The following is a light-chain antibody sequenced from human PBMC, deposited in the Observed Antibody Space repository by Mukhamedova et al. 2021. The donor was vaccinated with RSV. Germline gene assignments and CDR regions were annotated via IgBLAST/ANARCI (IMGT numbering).Light chain of an antibody. CDR2: EVN. CDR1: SSDVGGYNY. J-gene: IGLJ2*01. V-gene: IGLV2-14*01. Sequence: TGTSSDVGGYNYVSWYQHHPGKAPKLMIYEVNNRPSGVSNRFSGSKTGNTASLSISGLQSEDEAIYYCSSFTTTSNLLFGGGTTLT. CDR3: SSFTTTSNLL.